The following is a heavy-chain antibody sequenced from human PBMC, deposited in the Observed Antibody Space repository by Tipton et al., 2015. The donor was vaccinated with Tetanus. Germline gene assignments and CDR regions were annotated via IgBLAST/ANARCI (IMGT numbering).Heavy chain of an antibody. Sequence: QLVQSGAEVKKPGASVKVSCKASGYTFTSYDINWVRQATGQGLEWMGWMNPNSGNTGYAQKFQGRVTMTRNTSISTAYMELISLRSGDTAVYSCASLGEPDDFWSGYPYGMDVWGQGTTVTVSS. CDR2: MNPNSGNT. D-gene: IGHD3-3*01. V-gene: IGHV1-8*01. CDR3: ASLGEPDDFWSGYPYGMDV. CDR1: GYTFTSYD. J-gene: IGHJ6*02.